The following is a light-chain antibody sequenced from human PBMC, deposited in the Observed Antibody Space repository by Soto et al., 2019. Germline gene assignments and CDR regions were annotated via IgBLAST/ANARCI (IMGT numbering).Light chain of an antibody. CDR2: DAS. J-gene: IGKJ5*01. Sequence: EIVLIQYPGTLSLSPGERATLSCRSSQSISNSLAWYQHKPGQAPRLLIDDASNRATGIPARFSGTGSGTDFTLTISSLEPEDFAVYYCQYRSTFGQGTRLEIK. V-gene: IGKV3-11*01. CDR3: QYRST. CDR1: QSISNS.